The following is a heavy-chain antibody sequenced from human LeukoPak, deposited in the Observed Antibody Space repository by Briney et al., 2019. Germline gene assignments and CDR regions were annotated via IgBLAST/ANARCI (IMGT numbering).Heavy chain of an antibody. CDR3: AKVKYYYDSSGYFPDAFDI. CDR2: ISSSSSYI. V-gene: IGHV3-21*04. J-gene: IGHJ3*02. D-gene: IGHD3-22*01. CDR1: GFTFSSYS. Sequence: GGSLRLSCAASGFTFSSYSMNWVRQAPGKGLEWVSSISSSSSYIYYADSVKGRFTISRDNAKNSMYLQMNSPRAEDTAVYYCAKVKYYYDSSGYFPDAFDIWGQGTMVTVSS.